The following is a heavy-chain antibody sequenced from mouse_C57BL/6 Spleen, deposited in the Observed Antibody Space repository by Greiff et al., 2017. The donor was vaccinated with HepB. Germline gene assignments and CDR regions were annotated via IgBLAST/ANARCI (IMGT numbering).Heavy chain of an antibody. D-gene: IGHD2-3*01. CDR2: IYPGSGNT. J-gene: IGHJ2*01. V-gene: IGHV1-76*01. CDR1: GYTFTDYY. Sequence: QVQLKQSGAELVRPGASVKLSCKASGYTFTDYYINWVKQRPGQGLEWIARIYPGSGNTYYNEKFKGKATLTAEKSSSTAYMQLSSLTSEDSAVYFCAGGDGYPFDYWGQGTTLTVSS. CDR3: AGGDGYPFDY.